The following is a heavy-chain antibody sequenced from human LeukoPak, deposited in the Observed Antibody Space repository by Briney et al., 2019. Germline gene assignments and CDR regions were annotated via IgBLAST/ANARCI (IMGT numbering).Heavy chain of an antibody. D-gene: IGHD3-10*01. CDR3: AKALYGSGSYTLDDAFDI. J-gene: IGHJ3*02. CDR1: GFTFSSYT. Sequence: GGSLRLSCAASGFTFSSYTMNWVRQAPGKGLEWVSSISSSSSYIYYADSVKGRFTISRDNAKNSLYLQMNSLRAEDTALYYCAKALYGSGSYTLDDAFDIWGQGTMVTVSS. V-gene: IGHV3-21*04. CDR2: ISSSSSYI.